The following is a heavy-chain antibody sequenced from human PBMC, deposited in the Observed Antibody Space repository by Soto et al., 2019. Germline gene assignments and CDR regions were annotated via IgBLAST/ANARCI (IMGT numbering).Heavy chain of an antibody. CDR3: AGSRGIAAAAVDY. J-gene: IGHJ4*02. Sequence: QVQLQESGPGLVKPSETLSLTCTVSGGSISSYYWSWIRQPPGKGLEWIGYIYYSGSTNYNPSLKSRVTISVDTSKNQFSLKLSSVTAADTAVYYCAGSRGIAAAAVDYWGQGTLVTVSS. V-gene: IGHV4-59*08. D-gene: IGHD6-13*01. CDR2: IYYSGST. CDR1: GGSISSYY.